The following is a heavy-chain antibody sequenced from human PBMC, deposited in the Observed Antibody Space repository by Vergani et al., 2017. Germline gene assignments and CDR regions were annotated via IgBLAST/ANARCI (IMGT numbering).Heavy chain of an antibody. CDR3: ARDTTLNRGFDY. V-gene: IGHV4-38-2*02. CDR2: FYHSGST. Sequence: QVQLHESGPGLVKPSETLSLTCTVSGYPISSGYYWGWIRQPPGKGLEWIVSFYHSGSTYYNPSLKSRVSISVDPSKNQFSLKLSSVTAADTALYYCARDTTLNRGFDYWGQGTRVTVSS. J-gene: IGHJ4*02. D-gene: IGHD1-1*01. CDR1: GYPISSGYY.